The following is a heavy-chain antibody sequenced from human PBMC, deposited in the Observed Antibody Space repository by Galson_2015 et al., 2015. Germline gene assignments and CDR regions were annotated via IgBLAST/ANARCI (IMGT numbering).Heavy chain of an antibody. CDR3: ARRGYCSSTSCSIAAAIDY. Sequence: QSGAEVKKPGESLKISCTGSGYSFTSYWIGWVRQMPGKGLEWMGIIYPGDSDTRYSPSFQGQVTISADKSISTAYLQWSSLKASDTAMYYCARRGYCSSTSCSIAAAIDYWGQGTLVTVSS. J-gene: IGHJ4*02. D-gene: IGHD2-2*01. V-gene: IGHV5-51*01. CDR2: IYPGDSDT. CDR1: GYSFTSYW.